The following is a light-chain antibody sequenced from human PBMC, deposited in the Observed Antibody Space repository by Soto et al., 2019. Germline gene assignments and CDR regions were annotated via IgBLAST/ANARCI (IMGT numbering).Light chain of an antibody. CDR1: QSVSSSY. CDR3: QQRSSDWPHT. Sequence: EIGLTQSPGTLSLSPGERATLSCRAIQSVSSSYLAWYQQKPGQAPRLLIYDASNRATGIPARFSGSGSGTDFTLTISSLEPEDFAVYYCQQRSSDWPHTFGGGTKVDIK. CDR2: DAS. J-gene: IGKJ4*01. V-gene: IGKV3D-20*02.